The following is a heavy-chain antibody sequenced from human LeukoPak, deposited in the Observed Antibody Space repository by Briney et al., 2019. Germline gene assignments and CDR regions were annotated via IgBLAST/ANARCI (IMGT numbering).Heavy chain of an antibody. CDR1: SASIYSHH. J-gene: IGHJ4*02. CDR3: ARGWRGDHFDY. D-gene: IGHD3-16*01. CDR2: IYDGGDT. V-gene: IGHV4-59*11. Sequence: SETLSLTCAVSSASIYSHHWGWIRQPPGKGLEWIAFIYDGGDTRYNPSLRSRVTVSTDTSKNQFFLSLTSVTAADTAVYYCARGWRGDHFDYWGQGTLVTVSS.